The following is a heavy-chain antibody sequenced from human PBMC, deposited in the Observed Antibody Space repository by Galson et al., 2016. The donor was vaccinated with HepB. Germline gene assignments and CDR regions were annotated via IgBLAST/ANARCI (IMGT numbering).Heavy chain of an antibody. J-gene: IGHJ5*02. CDR1: GFTFNTYS. CDR3: ARGRLCGGDCYWIWFGP. CDR2: ISSSPSFI. D-gene: IGHD2-21*02. V-gene: IGHV3-21*01. Sequence: SLSLSCAASGFTFNTYSMNWVRPAPGKGLEWVSSISSSPSFIYYADSVNGRFTISRDNAKNSLYLQMNSLRAEDTAVYYRARGRLCGGDCYWIWFGPGGHGTLVTVSA.